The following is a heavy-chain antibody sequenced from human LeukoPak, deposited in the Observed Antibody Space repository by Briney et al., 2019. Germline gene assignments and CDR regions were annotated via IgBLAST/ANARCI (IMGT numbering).Heavy chain of an antibody. V-gene: IGHV3-30*02. Sequence: PGGSLRLSCAASGFTFSTYAMHWVRQAPGKGLERVASIRNDGTNKNHVDSVKGRFTISRDNSKNTLFLQMDSLRPEDTAIYYCAKSWSGYYHYYMDVWGKGTTVTVSS. CDR2: IRNDGTNK. D-gene: IGHD3-3*01. CDR1: GFTFSTYA. CDR3: AKSWSGYYHYYMDV. J-gene: IGHJ6*03.